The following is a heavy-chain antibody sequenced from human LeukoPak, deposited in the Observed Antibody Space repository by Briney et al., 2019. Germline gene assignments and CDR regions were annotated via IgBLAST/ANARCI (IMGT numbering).Heavy chain of an antibody. J-gene: IGHJ6*02. CDR2: ILYDGSNK. D-gene: IGHD6-19*01. CDR1: GFTFSSYA. V-gene: IGHV3-30*04. CDR3: ARDSEAGTTSFDRGMDV. Sequence: GRSLRLSCAASGFTFSSYAMHWVRQAPGKGLEWVAVILYDGSNKYYADSVKGRFTISRDNSKNTLYLQMNSLRAEDTAVYYCARDSEAGTTSFDRGMDVWGQGTTVTVSS.